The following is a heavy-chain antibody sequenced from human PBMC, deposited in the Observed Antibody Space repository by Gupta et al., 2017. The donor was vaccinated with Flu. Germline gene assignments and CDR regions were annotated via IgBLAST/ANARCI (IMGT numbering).Heavy chain of an antibody. D-gene: IGHD3/OR15-3a*01. Sequence: EGQLEEFGGGSVQPGTSLRLSCAASGFIFDDCAMHWVRQVPGKGLEWVSSITSNSGSVNYADSVKGRFTISRDNAKNCLYLQMNSLRTEDTALYYCAKMGGWDWTPLGSVVSDSWGRGTSVTVSS. J-gene: IGHJ4*02. CDR3: AKMGGWDWTPLGSVVSDS. V-gene: IGHV3-9*01. CDR2: ITSNSGSV. CDR1: GFIFDDCA.